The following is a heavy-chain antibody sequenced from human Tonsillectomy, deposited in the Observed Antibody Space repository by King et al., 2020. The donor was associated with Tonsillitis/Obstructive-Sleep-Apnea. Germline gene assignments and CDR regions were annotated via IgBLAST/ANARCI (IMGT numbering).Heavy chain of an antibody. D-gene: IGHD6-6*01. CDR3: TRTPPIGHVPSYYYMDV. V-gene: IGHV3-49*04. CDR1: GFTFGDYA. J-gene: IGHJ6*03. Sequence: QLVQSGGGLLQPGRPMRLSCTASGFTFGDYALNWGRQAPGKGLEGVGFIRSKPYGGTTEYAASVKGRISISRDDSKSIAYLQMNSLTTEDTAVYYCTRTPPIGHVPSYYYMDVWGKGTTFTVSS. CDR2: IRSKPYGGTT.